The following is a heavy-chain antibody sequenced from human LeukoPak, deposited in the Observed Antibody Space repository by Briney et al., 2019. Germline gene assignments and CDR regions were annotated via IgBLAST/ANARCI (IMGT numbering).Heavy chain of an antibody. CDR3: AREWLVGATGKGY. CDR2: INPNSGGT. CDR1: GYTFTGYY. D-gene: IGHD1-26*01. J-gene: IGHJ4*02. Sequence: GASVKVSCKASGYTFTGYYMHWVRQAPGQGLEWMGRINPNSGGTNYAQKFQGRVTMTRDTSISTAYMELSRLRSDDTAVYYCAREWLVGATGKGYWGQGTLVTVSS. V-gene: IGHV1-2*06.